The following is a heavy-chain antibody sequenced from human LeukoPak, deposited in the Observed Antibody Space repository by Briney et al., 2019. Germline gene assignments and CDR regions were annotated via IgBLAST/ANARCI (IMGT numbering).Heavy chain of an antibody. V-gene: IGHV3-21*01. Sequence: GGSLRLSCAASGFTFTNFWMSWVRQAPGKGLEWVSSISSSSSYIYYADSVKGRFTISRDNAKNSLYLQMNSLRAEDTAVYYCARLVATIDYWGQGTLVTVSS. CDR2: ISSSSSYI. D-gene: IGHD5-12*01. CDR3: ARLVATIDY. J-gene: IGHJ4*02. CDR1: GFTFTNFW.